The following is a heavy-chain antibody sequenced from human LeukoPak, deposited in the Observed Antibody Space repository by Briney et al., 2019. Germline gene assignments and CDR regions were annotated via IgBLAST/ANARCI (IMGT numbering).Heavy chain of an antibody. CDR2: IYPGDSDT. CDR1: GYRFTSYW. D-gene: IGHD5-18*01. Sequence: GESLQISCKGSGYRFTSYWIGWVRRMPGKGLEWMGVIYPGDSDTRYSPSFQGQVTISADRSISTAYLQWSSLKASDTAMYYCARAVDTAMVHFPGFDPWGQGTLVTVSS. J-gene: IGHJ5*02. V-gene: IGHV5-51*01. CDR3: ARAVDTAMVHFPGFDP.